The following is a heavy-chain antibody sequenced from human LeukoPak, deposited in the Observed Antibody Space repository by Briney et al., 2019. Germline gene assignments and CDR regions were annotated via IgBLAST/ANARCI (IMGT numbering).Heavy chain of an antibody. D-gene: IGHD3-10*01. V-gene: IGHV4-31*03. CDR3: ARDGGYGSGSYYFDY. CDR2: IYYSGST. Sequence: KSSETLSLTCTVSGGSISSGGYYWSWIRQHPGKGLEWMGNIYYSGSTYYNPSLKSRVTISIDTSKNQFSLKLSSVTAADTAVYYCARDGGYGSGSYYFDYWGQGTLVTVSS. J-gene: IGHJ4*02. CDR1: GGSISSGGYY.